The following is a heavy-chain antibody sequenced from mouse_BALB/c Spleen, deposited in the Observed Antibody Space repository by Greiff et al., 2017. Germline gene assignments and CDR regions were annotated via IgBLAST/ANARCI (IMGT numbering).Heavy chain of an antibody. D-gene: IGHD4-1*01. CDR2: INPSNGRT. CDR1: GYTFTSYW. J-gene: IGHJ3*01. CDR3: AAGTAFAY. V-gene: IGHV1S81*02. Sequence: VQLQQPGAELVKPGASVKLSCKASGYTFTSYWMHWVKQRPGQGLEWIGEINPSNGRTNYNEKFKSKATLTVDKSSSTAYMQLSSLTSEDSAVYYCAAGTAFAYWGQGTLVTVSA.